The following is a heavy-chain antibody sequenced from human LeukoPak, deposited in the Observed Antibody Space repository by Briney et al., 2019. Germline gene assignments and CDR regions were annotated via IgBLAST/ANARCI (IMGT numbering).Heavy chain of an antibody. CDR3: ASSQVVVPAAPYYYYGMDV. Sequence: PSETLSLTCTVSGGSISSYYWSWIRQPPGKGLEWIGYIYYSGSTNYNPSLKSRVTISVDTSKNQFSLKLSSVTAADTAVYYCASSQVVVPAAPYYYYGMDVWGQGTTVTVSS. D-gene: IGHD2-2*01. V-gene: IGHV4-59*01. J-gene: IGHJ6*02. CDR2: IYYSGST. CDR1: GGSISSYY.